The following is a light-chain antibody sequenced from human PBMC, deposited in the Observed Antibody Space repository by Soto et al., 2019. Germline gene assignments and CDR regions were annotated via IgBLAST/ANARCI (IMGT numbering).Light chain of an antibody. CDR3: QQYNNWPGT. Sequence: EMVLQPSQGTLSVSPGERSTLYCRSSQSVSSNYLAWYQQKPGQAPRLLIYGASTRATGIPARFSGSGSGTEFTLTINSLQPEDFATYYCQQYNNWPGTFGQGTTV. CDR2: GAS. CDR1: QSVSSN. J-gene: IGKJ1*01. V-gene: IGKV3-15*01.